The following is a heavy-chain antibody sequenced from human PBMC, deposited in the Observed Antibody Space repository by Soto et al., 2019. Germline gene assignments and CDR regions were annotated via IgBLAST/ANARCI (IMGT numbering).Heavy chain of an antibody. Sequence: ASVKVSCKAFGYTFTNYDVTWVRQAPGQGLEWMGWISAYNGNTNYAQKLQGRVTMTTDTSTSTAYMELRSLRSDDTAVYYCARELYSSGWYLWDYWGQGTLVTVSS. V-gene: IGHV1-18*01. CDR2: ISAYNGNT. J-gene: IGHJ4*02. CDR1: GYTFTNYD. CDR3: ARELYSSGWYLWDY. D-gene: IGHD6-19*01.